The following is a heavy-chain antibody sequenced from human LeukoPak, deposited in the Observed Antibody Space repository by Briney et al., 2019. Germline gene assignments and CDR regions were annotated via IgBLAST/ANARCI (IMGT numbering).Heavy chain of an antibody. CDR1: GYTFTGYY. Sequence: ASVKVSCKASGYTFTGYYIHWVRQAPGQGLEWMGWVHPNSGGSNSAQKFQGRITMTRDMSTSTVYMELSSLRSEDTAVYYCARDGWGRGIAARLDYYYYMDVWGKGTTVTVSS. D-gene: IGHD6-6*01. V-gene: IGHV1-2*02. CDR2: VHPNSGGS. J-gene: IGHJ6*03. CDR3: ARDGWGRGIAARLDYYYYMDV.